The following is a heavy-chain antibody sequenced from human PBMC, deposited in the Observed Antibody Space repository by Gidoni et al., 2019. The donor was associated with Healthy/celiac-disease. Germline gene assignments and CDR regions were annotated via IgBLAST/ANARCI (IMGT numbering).Heavy chain of an antibody. Sequence: QVQLVQSGAAGKKPGASVKVSCKASGSSFTSYYMHWVRQPPGPGLEWMGIINLSVCITSSAQKFQGRVTMTRDTSTSTVYMELSSLRSDDTSVYYCANIAAAGGDNWFDPWGQGTLVTVSS. CDR3: ANIAAAGGDNWFDP. CDR1: GSSFTSYY. V-gene: IGHV1-46*01. CDR2: INLSVCIT. D-gene: IGHD6-13*01. J-gene: IGHJ5*02.